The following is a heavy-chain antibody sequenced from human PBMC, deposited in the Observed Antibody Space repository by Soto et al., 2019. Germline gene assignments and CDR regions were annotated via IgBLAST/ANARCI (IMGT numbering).Heavy chain of an antibody. Sequence: QVQLVQSGAEVKKPGASVKVSCKVSGYTLTELSMHWVRQAPGKGLEWMGGFDPEDGETIYAQKFQGRVTMNEETTTDTAYMELSSLRSEDTAVYYCANLYCSGGSCKAAWAFDIWGQGTMVTVSS. CDR2: FDPEDGET. J-gene: IGHJ3*02. V-gene: IGHV1-24*01. D-gene: IGHD2-15*01. CDR1: GYTLTELS. CDR3: ANLYCSGGSCKAAWAFDI.